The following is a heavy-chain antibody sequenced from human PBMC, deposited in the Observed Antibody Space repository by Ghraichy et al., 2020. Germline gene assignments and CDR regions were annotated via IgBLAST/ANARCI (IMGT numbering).Heavy chain of an antibody. Sequence: ASVKVSCKASGYTFTSYGISWVRQAPGQGLEWMGWISAYNGNTNYAQKLQGRVTMTTDTSTSTAYMELRSLRSDDTAVYYCAREGYCSGGSCYEYYFDYWGQGTLVTVSS. CDR1: GYTFTSYG. D-gene: IGHD2-15*01. CDR2: ISAYNGNT. V-gene: IGHV1-18*04. CDR3: AREGYCSGGSCYEYYFDY. J-gene: IGHJ4*02.